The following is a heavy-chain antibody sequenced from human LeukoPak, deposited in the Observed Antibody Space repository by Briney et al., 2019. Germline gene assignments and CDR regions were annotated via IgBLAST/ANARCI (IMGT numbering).Heavy chain of an antibody. CDR3: AGHYYYDTTGSDY. J-gene: IGHJ4*02. CDR2: IYTSGST. Sequence: SETLSLTCTVSGGSITSYYWSWVRQPAGKGLEWVGRIYTSGSTNYSPSLKSRVTMSVDTSKSQFSLKLSSVPAADTAMYYCAGHYYYDTTGSDYWGQGTLVTVSS. D-gene: IGHD3-22*01. V-gene: IGHV4-4*07. CDR1: GGSITSYY.